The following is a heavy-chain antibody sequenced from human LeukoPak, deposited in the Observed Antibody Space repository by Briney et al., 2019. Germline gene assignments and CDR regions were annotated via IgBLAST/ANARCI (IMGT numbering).Heavy chain of an antibody. CDR1: GFTFSSYA. CDR3: ATQSDGGDYVWGSYRLDY. J-gene: IGHJ4*02. Sequence: PGGSLRLSCAASGFTFSSYAMSWVRQAPGKGLEWVSAISGSGGSTYYADSVKGRFTISRDNSKNTLYLQMNSLRAEDTAVYYCATQSDGGDYVWGSYRLDYWGQGTLVTVSS. V-gene: IGHV3-23*01. CDR2: ISGSGGST. D-gene: IGHD3-16*02.